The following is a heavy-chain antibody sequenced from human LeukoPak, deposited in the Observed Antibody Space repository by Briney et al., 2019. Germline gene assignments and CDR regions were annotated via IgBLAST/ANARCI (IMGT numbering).Heavy chain of an antibody. CDR3: AKPPRPAAAAGTSIFDY. Sequence: GGSLRLSCAVSGFTYSVYAMSWVRQAPGKGLEWVSTISGSGDITYSADSVKGRFTISRDNSKNTLYLQMNSLRAEDTAVYYCAKPPRPAAAAGTSIFDYWGQGTLVTVSS. CDR1: GFTYSVYA. V-gene: IGHV3-23*01. J-gene: IGHJ4*02. CDR2: ISGSGDIT. D-gene: IGHD6-13*01.